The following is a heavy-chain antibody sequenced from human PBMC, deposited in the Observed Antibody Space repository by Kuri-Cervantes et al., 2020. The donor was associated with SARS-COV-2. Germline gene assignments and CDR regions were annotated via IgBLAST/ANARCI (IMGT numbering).Heavy chain of an antibody. D-gene: IGHD1-26*01. CDR1: GYTFTSYD. CDR3: ARVLFVWELNNWFDP. Sequence: ASVKVSCKASGYTFTSYDINWVRQATGQGLEWMGWISAYNGNTNYAQKLQGRVTMTTDTSTSTAYMELRSLRSDDTAVYYCARVLFVWELNNWFDPWGQGTLVTVSS. CDR2: ISAYNGNT. V-gene: IGHV1-18*01. J-gene: IGHJ5*02.